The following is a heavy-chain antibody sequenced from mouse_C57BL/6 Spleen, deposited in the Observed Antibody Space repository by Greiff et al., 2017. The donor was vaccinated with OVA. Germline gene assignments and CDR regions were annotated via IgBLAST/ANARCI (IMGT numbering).Heavy chain of an antibody. J-gene: IGHJ4*01. CDR3: ARESLYYYGSSYDAMDY. CDR2: IDPEDGET. V-gene: IGHV14-2*01. D-gene: IGHD1-1*01. Sequence: EVQGVESGAELVKPGASVKLSCTASGFNIKDYYMHWVKQRTEQGLEWIGRIDPEDGETKYAPKFQGKATITADTSSNTAYLQLSSLTSEDTAVYYCARESLYYYGSSYDAMDYWGQGTSVTVSS. CDR1: GFNIKDYY.